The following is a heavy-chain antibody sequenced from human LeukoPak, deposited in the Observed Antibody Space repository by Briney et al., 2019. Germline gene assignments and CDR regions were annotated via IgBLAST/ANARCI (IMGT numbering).Heavy chain of an antibody. CDR1: GGSVSSGGHF. J-gene: IGHJ4*02. V-gene: IGHV4-31*03. CDR3: ARGWATIHFDF. CDR2: IYYSGSK. D-gene: IGHD5-12*01. Sequence: SETLSLTCTVSGGSVSSGGHFWTWIRQHPGEGLEWIGYIYYSGSKDYNPSLKSRVTISLDTSKNQFSLKLNSVTAADTAVYYCARGWATIHFDFWGQGTLVTVSS.